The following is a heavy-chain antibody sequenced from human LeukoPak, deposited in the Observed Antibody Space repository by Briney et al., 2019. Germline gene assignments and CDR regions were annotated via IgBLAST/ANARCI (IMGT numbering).Heavy chain of an antibody. V-gene: IGHV3-30-3*01. CDR3: ARVGYYSSGPFSYFDY. CDR1: GFTLSRYA. J-gene: IGHJ4*02. Sequence: PGGSLRLSCAASGFTLSRYAMHWVRQAPGKGLEWVAVISYDGSNEYHAESVKGRFTISRDSSENTLYLEMNSLRVEDTAVYYCARVGYYSSGPFSYFDYWGQGTLVTVSS. CDR2: ISYDGSNE. D-gene: IGHD3-10*01.